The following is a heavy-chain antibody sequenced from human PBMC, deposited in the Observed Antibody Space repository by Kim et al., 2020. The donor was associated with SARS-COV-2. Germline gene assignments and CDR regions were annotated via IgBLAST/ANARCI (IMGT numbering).Heavy chain of an antibody. CDR3: ARVAQPRIVGATLFDY. Sequence: SETLSLTCTVSGGSISSYYWSWIRQPPGKGLEWIGYIYYSGSTNYNPSLKSRVTISVDTSKNQFSLKLSSVTAADTAVYYCARVAQPRIVGATLFDYWGQGTLVTVSS. CDR1: GGSISSYY. J-gene: IGHJ4*02. V-gene: IGHV4-59*01. D-gene: IGHD1-26*01. CDR2: IYYSGST.